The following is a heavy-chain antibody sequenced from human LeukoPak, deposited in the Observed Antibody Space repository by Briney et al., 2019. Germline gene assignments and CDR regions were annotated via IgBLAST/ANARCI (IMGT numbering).Heavy chain of an antibody. V-gene: IGHV1-69*05. CDR3: ARDYLRYCTNGVCDQPHYYYMDV. CDR1: GGTFSSYA. J-gene: IGHJ6*03. CDR2: IIPIFGTA. D-gene: IGHD2-8*01. Sequence: GSSVKVSCKASGGTFSSYAISWVRQAPGQGLEWMGGIIPIFGTANYAQKFQGRVTITTDESTSTAYMELSSLRSEDTAVYYCARDYLRYCTNGVCDQPHYYYMDVWGKGTTVTVSS.